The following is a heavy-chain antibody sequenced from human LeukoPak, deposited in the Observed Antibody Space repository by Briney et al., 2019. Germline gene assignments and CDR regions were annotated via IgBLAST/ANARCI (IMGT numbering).Heavy chain of an antibody. CDR3: ARRYSGYGNAFDI. D-gene: IGHD5-12*01. CDR2: IYSSGST. J-gene: IGHJ3*02. V-gene: IGHV4-59*08. Sequence: SETLSLTCTVSGGSISSYYWSWIRQPPGKGLEWIGYIYSSGSTNYSPSLKSRVTISVDTSKNQFSLKLYSVTAADTAVYYCARRYSGYGNAFDIWGQGTMATVSS. CDR1: GGSISSYY.